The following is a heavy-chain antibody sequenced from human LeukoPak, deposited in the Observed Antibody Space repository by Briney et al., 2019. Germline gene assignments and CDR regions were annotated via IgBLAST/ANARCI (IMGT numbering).Heavy chain of an antibody. V-gene: IGHV1-2*06. CDR1: GYTFTGYY. Sequence: ASVKVSCKASGYTFTGYYLHWVRQAPGQGPEWMGRINCNSGGTMYAQNLQDRVTMTRVTSISTAYMELSRLTSDDTAVYYCARDLSSTSNWELDYWGRGTLVTVSS. CDR3: ARDLSSTSNWELDY. CDR2: INCNSGGT. D-gene: IGHD1-1*01. J-gene: IGHJ4*02.